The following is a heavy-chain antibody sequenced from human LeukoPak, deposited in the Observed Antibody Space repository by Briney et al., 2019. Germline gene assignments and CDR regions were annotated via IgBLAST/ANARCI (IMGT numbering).Heavy chain of an antibody. CDR1: GGSISSSSYY. CDR3: ARADSSGDVGWFDP. V-gene: IGHV4-39*01. D-gene: IGHD3-22*01. CDR2: IYYSGST. J-gene: IGHJ5*02. Sequence: PSETLSLTCTVSGGSISSSSYYWGWIRQPPGKGLEWIGNIYYSGSTYYNPSLKSRVTISLDTSKNQFSLKLSSVTAADTAVYYCARADSSGDVGWFDPWGQGTLVTVSS.